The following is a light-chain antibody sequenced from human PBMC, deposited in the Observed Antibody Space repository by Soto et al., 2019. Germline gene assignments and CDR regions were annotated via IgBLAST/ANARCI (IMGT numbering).Light chain of an antibody. CDR2: ESS. Sequence: DVQMTQSPSFVSASVGDRVTITCRASQGIRNRLAWYQHKPGQAPKLQIHESSSLQSGVPQRFSGSRSGTKYTLNISILQPEDFATSYCQEANSFPTTFGGETKVEIK. CDR3: QEANSFPTT. V-gene: IGKV1-12*01. J-gene: IGKJ4*01. CDR1: QGIRNR.